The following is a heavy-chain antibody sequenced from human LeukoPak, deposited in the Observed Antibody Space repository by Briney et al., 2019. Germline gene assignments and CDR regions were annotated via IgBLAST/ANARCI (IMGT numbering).Heavy chain of an antibody. CDR3: ARQTGSGLFILP. CDR2: IYYSGNT. CDR1: GVSISSSNSY. J-gene: IGHJ4*02. V-gene: IGHV4-39*01. D-gene: IGHD3/OR15-3a*01. Sequence: SETLSLTCTVSGVSISSSNSYWGWFRQPPGKGLEWIGSIYYSGNTYYNASLKSQVSISIDTSKNQFSLRLTSVTAEDTAVYYCARQTGSGLFILPGGQGTLVTVSS.